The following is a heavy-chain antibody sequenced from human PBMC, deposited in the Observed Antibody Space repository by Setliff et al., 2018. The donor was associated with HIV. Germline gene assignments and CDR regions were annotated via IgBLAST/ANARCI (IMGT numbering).Heavy chain of an antibody. CDR1: GGSVSSGPYY. CDR2: VPHSGDT. V-gene: IGHV4-39*02. D-gene: IGHD6-19*01. Sequence: SETLSLTCTVSGGSVSSGPYYWGWVRLSPGKGLEWIGGVPHSGDTYYSPALKNRVSMSIDTSKSQFSLNLDSVIVADTALYYCGRDWGYCGWYFVLGYFNSWGQGALVTVSS. CDR3: GRDWGYCGWYFVLGYFNS. J-gene: IGHJ4*02.